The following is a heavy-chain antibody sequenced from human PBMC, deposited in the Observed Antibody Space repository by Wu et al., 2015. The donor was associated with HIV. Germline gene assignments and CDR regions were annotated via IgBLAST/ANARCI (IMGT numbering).Heavy chain of an antibody. CDR1: GYTFTSYD. Sequence: QVQLVESGAEVKKPGASVKVSCKASGYTFTSYDINWVRQAPGQGLEWMGWISNYNGNTNYAQKFQGRVTMTTDTSTGTASMELRSLRSDDTAVYYCVLDSGYDFSAFDYWGQGTLVTVSS. J-gene: IGHJ4*02. D-gene: IGHD5-12*01. CDR2: ISNYNGNT. CDR3: VLDSGYDFSAFDY. V-gene: IGHV1-18*01.